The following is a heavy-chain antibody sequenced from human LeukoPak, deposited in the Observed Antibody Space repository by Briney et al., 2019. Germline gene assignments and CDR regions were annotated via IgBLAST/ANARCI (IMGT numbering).Heavy chain of an antibody. CDR1: GYTFTGYY. V-gene: IGHV1-2*02. CDR2: INPNSGGT. D-gene: IGHD2-15*01. CDR3: ARVVVVAATYWFDP. J-gene: IGHJ5*02. Sequence: GASVKVSCKASGYTFTGYYMHWVRQAPGQGLEWMGWINPNSGGTNYAQKFQGRVTMTRDTSISTAYMELSRLRSDDTAVYYCARVVVVAATYWFDPWGQGTLVTVSS.